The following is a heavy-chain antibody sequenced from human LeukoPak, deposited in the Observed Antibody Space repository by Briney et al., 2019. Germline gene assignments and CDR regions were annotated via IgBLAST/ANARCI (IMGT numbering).Heavy chain of an antibody. CDR1: GFPFSSYD. Sequence: GGSLRLSCAASGFPFSSYDMQWVRQATGKGLEWVSAIGTAGDPYYPGSVKGRFTISRENAKNSLYLQMNSLRAGDTAVYYCARVAPLRSGYGADYGDSSAYWGQGTLVTVSS. CDR3: ARVAPLRSGYGADYGDSSAY. D-gene: IGHD4-17*01. J-gene: IGHJ4*02. CDR2: IGTAGDP. V-gene: IGHV3-13*05.